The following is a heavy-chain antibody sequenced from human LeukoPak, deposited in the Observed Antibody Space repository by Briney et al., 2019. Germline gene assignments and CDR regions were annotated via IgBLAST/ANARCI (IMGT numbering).Heavy chain of an antibody. J-gene: IGHJ5*02. CDR1: GYTFTTYD. Sequence: ASVKVSCRASGYTFTTYDINWVRQATGQGLEWMRWMNPNSGNTGYTQKFQGRVTMTRNTSISTAYMELSSLRSEDTAVYYCARGRGSGHKENWFDPWGQGTLVTVSS. CDR2: MNPNSGNT. V-gene: IGHV1-8*01. CDR3: ARGRGSGHKENWFDP. D-gene: IGHD6-19*01.